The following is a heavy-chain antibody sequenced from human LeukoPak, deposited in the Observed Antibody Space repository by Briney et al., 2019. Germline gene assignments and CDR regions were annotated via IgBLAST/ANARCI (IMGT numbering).Heavy chain of an antibody. J-gene: IGHJ4*02. V-gene: IGHV3-21*01. D-gene: IGHD5-24*01. Sequence: PGGSLRLSCAASGFTFRNYAMNWVRQAPGKGLEWVSFISSSSTYIYYADSVKGRFTISRDNAKNSLYLQMNSLRAEDTAVYYCARDKAEMATISEDDYWGQGTLVTVSS. CDR2: ISSSSTYI. CDR1: GFTFRNYA. CDR3: ARDKAEMATISEDDY.